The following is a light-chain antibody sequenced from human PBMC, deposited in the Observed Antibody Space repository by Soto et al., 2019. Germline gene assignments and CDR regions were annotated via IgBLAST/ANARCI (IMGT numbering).Light chain of an antibody. V-gene: IGKV3-11*01. Sequence: EVVLTQSPATLSLSPGEKATLSCRASQDINTYLGWYQQKPGQPPRLLLYDASNRASGIPARFTGSGSGTDFTLTIDTLEPEDFAIYYCQQRYNWPLTFGAGTKVEIK. CDR2: DAS. CDR3: QQRYNWPLT. J-gene: IGKJ4*01. CDR1: QDINTY.